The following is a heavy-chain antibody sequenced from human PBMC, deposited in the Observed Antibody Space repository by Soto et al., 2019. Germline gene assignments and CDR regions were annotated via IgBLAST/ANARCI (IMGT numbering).Heavy chain of an antibody. CDR3: AGSPGLSRISGTTLGA. J-gene: IGHJ5*01. V-gene: IGHV3-74*01. CDR1: GFTFSSHW. CDR2: INGDGGST. D-gene: IGHD1-7*01. Sequence: EVQLVESGGGLVQPGGSLRLSCAASGFTFSSHWMHWVRQAPGKGLVWVSRINGDGGSTSYADSVKGRFTSSRDNAKNMLYLQVNSLRADDTAVYYCAGSPGLSRISGTTLGAWGQGTLVTVSS.